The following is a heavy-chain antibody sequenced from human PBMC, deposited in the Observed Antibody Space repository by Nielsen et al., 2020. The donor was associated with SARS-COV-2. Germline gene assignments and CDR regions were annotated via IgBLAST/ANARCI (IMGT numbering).Heavy chain of an antibody. V-gene: IGHV4-4*02. Sequence: WIRQPPGKGLEWIGEIYHSGSTNYNPSLKSRVTISVDKSKNQFSLKVTSVTAADTAVYYCARDRRDLVPDYYLDQSFYGLDVWGQGTTVTVSS. CDR3: ARDRRDLVPDYYLDQSFYGLDV. CDR2: IYHSGST. J-gene: IGHJ6*02. D-gene: IGHD3-9*01.